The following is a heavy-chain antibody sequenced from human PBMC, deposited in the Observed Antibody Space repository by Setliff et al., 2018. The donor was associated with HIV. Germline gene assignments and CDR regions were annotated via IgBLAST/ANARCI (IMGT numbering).Heavy chain of an antibody. CDR1: GYTFTGYY. CDR3: ARDHTYYGMDV. CDR2: INRKSGGT. V-gene: IGHV1-2*06. J-gene: IGHJ6*02. Sequence: ASVKVSCKASGYTFTGYYMHWVRQAPEQGPEWLGRINRKSGGTRYAQKFQGRVSMTRDTAISTAYMELSRLRSDDSAVYYCARDHTYYGMDVWGQGTTVTVSS.